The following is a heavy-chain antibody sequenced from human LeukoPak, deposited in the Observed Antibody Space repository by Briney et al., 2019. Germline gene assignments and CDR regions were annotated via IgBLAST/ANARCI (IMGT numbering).Heavy chain of an antibody. J-gene: IGHJ4*02. CDR1: GFTFSGYW. Sequence: GGSLRLVCAASGFTFSGYWMSWVRQTPEKGLEWVANIKQDGSEIYYVDSVKGRFTISRDNAENSLYLQMNSLRADDTAVYYCARDKIVGPTTLDYWGQGTLVTVSS. CDR2: IKQDGSEI. D-gene: IGHD1-26*01. CDR3: ARDKIVGPTTLDY. V-gene: IGHV3-7*01.